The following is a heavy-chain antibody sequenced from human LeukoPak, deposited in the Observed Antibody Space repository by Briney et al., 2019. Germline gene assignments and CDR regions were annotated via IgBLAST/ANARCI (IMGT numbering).Heavy chain of an antibody. J-gene: IGHJ4*02. V-gene: IGHV1-3*01. CDR1: GGTFSSYA. CDR3: ARDMVRGVQCLGD. D-gene: IGHD3-10*01. Sequence: ASVKVSCKASGGTFSSYAISWVRQAPGQRLEWMGWINAGNGNTKYSQKFQGRVTITRDTSASTAYMELSSLRSEDTAVYYCARDMVRGVQCLGDWGQGTLVTVSS. CDR2: INAGNGNT.